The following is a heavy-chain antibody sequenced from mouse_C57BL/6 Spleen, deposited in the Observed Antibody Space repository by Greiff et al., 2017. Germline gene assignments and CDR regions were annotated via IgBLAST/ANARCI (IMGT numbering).Heavy chain of an antibody. CDR3: ARSKELGPYFDY. J-gene: IGHJ2*01. Sequence: VQLVESGPELVKPGASVKISCKASGYAFSSSWMNWVKQRPGKGLEWIGRIYPGDGDTNYNGKFKGKATLTADKSSSTAYMQLSSLTSEDSAVYFCARSKELGPYFDYWGQGTTLTVSS. V-gene: IGHV1-82*01. D-gene: IGHD4-1*01. CDR2: IYPGDGDT. CDR1: GYAFSSSW.